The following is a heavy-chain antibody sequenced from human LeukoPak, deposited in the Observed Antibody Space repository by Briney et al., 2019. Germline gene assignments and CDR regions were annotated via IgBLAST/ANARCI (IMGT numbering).Heavy chain of an antibody. D-gene: IGHD3-3*01. CDR3: ARGRRITIFGVVIGFDY. V-gene: IGHV1-18*01. J-gene: IGHJ4*02. CDR1: GYTFTSYG. CDR2: ISAYNGNT. Sequence: GASVKVSCKASGYTFTSYGISWVRQAPGQGLEWMGWISAYNGNTNYAQKLQGRVTMTTDTSTSTAYMELRSLRSDDTAVYYCARGRRITIFGVVIGFDYWGQGTLVTVSS.